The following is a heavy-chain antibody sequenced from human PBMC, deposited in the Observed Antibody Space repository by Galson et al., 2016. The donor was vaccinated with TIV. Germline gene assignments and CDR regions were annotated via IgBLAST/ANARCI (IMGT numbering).Heavy chain of an antibody. V-gene: IGHV1-24*01. CDR2: FDPEEGET. D-gene: IGHD6-13*01. CDR3: AGSAIPATGNMAY. J-gene: IGHJ4*02. Sequence: SVKVSCKVSGYILSKLSMHWVRQAPGKGLEWMGGFDPEEGETIYAQNFQGRVSMTEDISTDTAYMELRSLGSEDTAVYYCAGSAIPATGNMAYWGQGTLVAVSS. CDR1: GYILSKLS.